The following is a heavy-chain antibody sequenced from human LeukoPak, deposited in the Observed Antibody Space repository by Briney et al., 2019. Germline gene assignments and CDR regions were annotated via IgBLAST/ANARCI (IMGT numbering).Heavy chain of an antibody. CDR2: IYSGGST. V-gene: IGHV3-53*01. CDR3: AKDVIPHNNPTYYFDY. CDR1: GFTVSSNY. Sequence: GGSLRLSCAASGFTVSSNYMSWVRQAPGKGLEWVSVIYSGGSTYYADSVKGRFTISRDNSKNTLYLQMNSLRAEDTALYYCAKDVIPHNNPTYYFDYWGQGTLVTVSS. J-gene: IGHJ4*02. D-gene: IGHD3-16*02.